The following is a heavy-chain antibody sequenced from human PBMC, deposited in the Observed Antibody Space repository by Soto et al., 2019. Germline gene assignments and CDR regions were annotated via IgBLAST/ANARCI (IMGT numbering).Heavy chain of an antibody. CDR1: GYTFTAYY. D-gene: IGHD4-17*01. V-gene: IGHV1-2*04. CDR3: ARGPSHGGFDY. J-gene: IGHJ4*02. CDR2: INPDVGDT. Sequence: QVQPVQSGAEVKRPGASVKVSCKPSGYTFTAYYIHWLRQVPGQGLEWMGWINPDVGDTKCAQKFQGWVTMTRDTSITTAYMEMSRLKPDDTAVYYCARGPSHGGFDYWGQGTLITVSS.